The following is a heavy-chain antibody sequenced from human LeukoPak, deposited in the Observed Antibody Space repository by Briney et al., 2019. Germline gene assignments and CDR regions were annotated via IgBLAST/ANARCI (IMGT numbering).Heavy chain of an antibody. V-gene: IGHV1-8*01. CDR3: ARGSSGWYYYYYGMDV. D-gene: IGHD6-19*01. Sequence: ASVKVPCKASGYTFTSYDINWVRQATGQGLEWMGWMNPNSGNTGYAQKFQGRVTMTRNTSISTAYMELSSLRSEDTAVYYCARGSSGWYYYYYGMDVWGQGTTVTVSS. J-gene: IGHJ6*02. CDR2: MNPNSGNT. CDR1: GYTFTSYD.